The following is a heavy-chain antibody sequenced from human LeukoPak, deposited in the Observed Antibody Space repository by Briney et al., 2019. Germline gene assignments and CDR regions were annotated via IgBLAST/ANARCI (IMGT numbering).Heavy chain of an antibody. CDR3: ARGEYYDSSGCDY. J-gene: IGHJ4*02. V-gene: IGHV3-33*01. CDR1: GSTFSSYG. CDR2: IWYDGSNK. Sequence: GGSLRLSCAASGSTFSSYGTHWVRQAPGKGLEWVAVIWYDGSNKYYADSVKGRFTISRDNSKNTLYLQMNSLRAEDTAVYYCARGEYYDSSGCDYWGQGTLVTVSS. D-gene: IGHD3-22*01.